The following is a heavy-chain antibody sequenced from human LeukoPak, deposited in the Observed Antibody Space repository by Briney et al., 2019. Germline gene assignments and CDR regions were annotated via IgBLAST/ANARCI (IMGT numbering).Heavy chain of an antibody. J-gene: IGHJ4*02. Sequence: GGSLRLSCTASGFAFDEHGMSWVRQVPGKGLEWVSGINWSGGSTGYADPLRGRFTISRDNAKNSLYLQMDSLRAEDTALYYCARAPITSPFYFDYWGQGTLVTVPS. CDR3: ARAPITSPFYFDY. CDR2: INWSGGST. CDR1: GFAFDEHG. D-gene: IGHD2-2*01. V-gene: IGHV3-20*04.